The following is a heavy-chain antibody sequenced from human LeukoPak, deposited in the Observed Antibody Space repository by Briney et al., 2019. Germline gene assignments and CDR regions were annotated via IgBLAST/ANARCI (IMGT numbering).Heavy chain of an antibody. D-gene: IGHD3-10*01. V-gene: IGHV4-38-2*01. CDR1: GYSISSGYY. CDR2: IYHSGST. Sequence: PSETLSLTCAVSGYSISSGYYWGWTRQPPGKGLEWIGTIYHSGSTYYNPSLKSRVTISVDTSKNQFSLKLSSVTAADTAVYYCARLGGRSSGYWGQGTLVTVSS. CDR3: ARLGGRSSGY. J-gene: IGHJ4*02.